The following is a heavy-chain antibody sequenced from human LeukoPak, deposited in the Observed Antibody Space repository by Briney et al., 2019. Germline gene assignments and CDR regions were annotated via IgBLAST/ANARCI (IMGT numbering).Heavy chain of an antibody. D-gene: IGHD3-10*01. CDR1: GGSISSYH. Sequence: SETLSLTCTVSGGSISSYHWSWIRQSAGKGLEWIGRIYTSGSTNYNPSLKSRVTMSVDKSKNQFSLKLSSVTAAETAVYYCARETYYYGSGSRDYYMDVWGKGTTVTVSS. CDR2: IYTSGST. J-gene: IGHJ6*03. V-gene: IGHV4-4*07. CDR3: ARETYYYGSGSRDYYMDV.